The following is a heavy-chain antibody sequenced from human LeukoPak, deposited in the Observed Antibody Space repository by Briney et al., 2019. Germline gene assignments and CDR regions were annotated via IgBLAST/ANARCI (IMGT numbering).Heavy chain of an antibody. Sequence: GGSLRLSCAASGFTFSDSAIHWVRQASGKGLEWVGRIRSSSNSYATDYAASVDGRFTISRGESKNTAYLQMNSLKTDDTAVYYCTTTIYGSGKAGYWGQGTLVTVSS. CDR3: TTTIYGSGKAGY. V-gene: IGHV3-73*01. CDR2: IRSSSNSYAT. CDR1: GFTFSDSA. D-gene: IGHD3-10*01. J-gene: IGHJ4*02.